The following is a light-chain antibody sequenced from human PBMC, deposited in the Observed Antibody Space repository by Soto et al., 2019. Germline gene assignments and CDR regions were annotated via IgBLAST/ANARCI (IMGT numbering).Light chain of an antibody. CDR1: SSDVGGYKY. CDR2: AVS. CDR3: CSYTASDIWV. J-gene: IGLJ3*02. V-gene: IGLV2-14*03. Sequence: QSALTQPASVSGSPGQSITISCTGTSSDVGGYKYVSWYQQLPGKAPKLMISAVSQRPSGVPDRFSGSKSGNTASLTISGLQADDEADYFCCSYTASDIWVFGGGTKVTVL.